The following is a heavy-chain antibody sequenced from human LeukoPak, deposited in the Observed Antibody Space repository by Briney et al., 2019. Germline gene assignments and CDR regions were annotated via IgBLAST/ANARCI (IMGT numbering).Heavy chain of an antibody. CDR3: AKWGDYDVLTGYYDPDY. Sequence: PGGSLRLSCAAYGFTFSNYDMSWVRQAPGKGLEWVSAITGSGGSTYYADSVKGRFTISRDNSKNTLYLQMNSLRAEDTAVYYCAKWGDYDVLTGYYDPDYWGQGTLVTVSS. D-gene: IGHD3-9*01. V-gene: IGHV3-23*01. J-gene: IGHJ4*02. CDR2: ITGSGGST. CDR1: GFTFSNYD.